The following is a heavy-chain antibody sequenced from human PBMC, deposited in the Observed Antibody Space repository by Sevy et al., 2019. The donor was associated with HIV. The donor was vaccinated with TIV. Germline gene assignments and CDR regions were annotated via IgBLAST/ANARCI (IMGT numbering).Heavy chain of an antibody. V-gene: IGHV6-1*01. CDR2: TYYRSKWYN. CDR3: AREGEGDSSGWYNGFDP. CDR1: GDSVSSNSAA. D-gene: IGHD6-19*01. Sequence: SQTLSLTCAISGDSVSSNSAAWNWIRQSPSRGLEWLGRTYYRSKWYNDYAVSVKSRITINPDTSKNQFSLQLNPVIPEETAVYYGAREGEGDSSGWYNGFDPWGQGTLVTVSS. J-gene: IGHJ5*02.